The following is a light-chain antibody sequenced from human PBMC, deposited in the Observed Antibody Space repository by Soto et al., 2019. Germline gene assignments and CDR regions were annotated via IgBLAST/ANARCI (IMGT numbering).Light chain of an antibody. Sequence: QSALTQPPSASGTPGQRVTISCSGSSSNIGSNTVNWYRQLPGTAPKLLIYSNNQRPSGVPDRFSGSKSGASCSLAISGLQAGDAAEYWCAAWDDSLNGHVVFGGGTKGTVL. CDR1: SSNIGSNT. V-gene: IGLV1-44*01. J-gene: IGLJ2*01. CDR2: SNN. CDR3: AAWDDSLNGHVV.